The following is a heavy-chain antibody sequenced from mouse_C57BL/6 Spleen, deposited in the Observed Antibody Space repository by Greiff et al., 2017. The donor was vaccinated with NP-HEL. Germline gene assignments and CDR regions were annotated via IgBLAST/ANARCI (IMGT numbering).Heavy chain of an antibody. CDR1: GYTFTDYY. CDR2: INPNNGGT. Sequence: EVQLQQSGPELVKPGASVKISCKASGYTFTDYYMNWVKQSHGKSLEWIGDINPNNGGTSYNQKVKGKATLTVDKSSSTTYMECRGLTSEDAAVYYCARPLCYAMDYWGKGTSVTVSS. J-gene: IGHJ4*01. V-gene: IGHV1-26*01. CDR3: ARPLCYAMDY.